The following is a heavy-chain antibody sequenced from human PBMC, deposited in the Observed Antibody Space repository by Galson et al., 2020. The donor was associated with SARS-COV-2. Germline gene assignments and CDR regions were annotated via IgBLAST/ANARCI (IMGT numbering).Heavy chain of an antibody. CDR3: ARDTYYYDSSGYGNWFDP. CDR2: IYHSGST. V-gene: IGHV4-30-2*01. J-gene: IGHJ5*02. Sequence: SETLSLTCAVSGGSISSGGYSWSWIRQPPGKGLEWIGYIYHSGSTYYNPSLKSRVTISVDRSKNQFSLKLSSVTAADTAVYYCARDTYYYDSSGYGNWFDPWGQGTLVTVSS. D-gene: IGHD3-22*01. CDR1: GGSISSGGYS.